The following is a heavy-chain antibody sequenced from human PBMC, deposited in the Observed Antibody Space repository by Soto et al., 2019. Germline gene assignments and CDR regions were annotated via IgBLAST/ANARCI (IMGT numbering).Heavy chain of an antibody. J-gene: IGHJ3*02. CDR1: GGTFSSYA. Sequence: SVKVSCKASGGTFSSYAISWVRQAPGQGLEWMGGIIPIFGTANYAQKFQGRVTITADESTSTAYMELSSLRSEDTAVYYCARVMDYYDSSGYRNAFDIWGQGTMVTVS. D-gene: IGHD3-22*01. CDR2: IIPIFGTA. CDR3: ARVMDYYDSSGYRNAFDI. V-gene: IGHV1-69*13.